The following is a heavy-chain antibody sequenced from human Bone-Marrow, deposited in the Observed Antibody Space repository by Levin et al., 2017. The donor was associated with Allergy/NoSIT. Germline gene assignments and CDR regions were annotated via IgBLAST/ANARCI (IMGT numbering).Heavy chain of an antibody. Sequence: HAGGSLRLSCAASGFTFSAYAMNWVRQAPGKGLEWISVISDSGGSTYYADSVKGRFAISRDNSKKTLYLQMNSLRAEDTAVYYCAIGYCSGRMCSYYFYYMDVWGKGTTVTVSS. CDR3: AIGYCSGRMCSYYFYYMDV. CDR1: GFTFSAYA. D-gene: IGHD2-15*01. CDR2: ISDSGGST. J-gene: IGHJ6*03. V-gene: IGHV3-23*01.